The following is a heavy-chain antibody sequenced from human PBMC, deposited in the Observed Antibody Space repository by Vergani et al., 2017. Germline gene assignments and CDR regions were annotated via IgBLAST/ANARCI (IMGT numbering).Heavy chain of an antibody. J-gene: IGHJ1*01. V-gene: IGHV3-30*03. Sequence: QVHLVESGGGVVQPGRSLRLSCVVSRFTSSYYGMHWVRQAPGKGLEWVAVISYDGTQKYYADSVKGRFTISRDNSKSTLYLQMNSLRTEDTAVYYCATKSCGTPGCQIGYFREWVQGTLVTVSS. CDR3: ATKSCGTPGCQIGYFRE. CDR1: RFTSSYYG. CDR2: ISYDGTQK. D-gene: IGHD1-1*01.